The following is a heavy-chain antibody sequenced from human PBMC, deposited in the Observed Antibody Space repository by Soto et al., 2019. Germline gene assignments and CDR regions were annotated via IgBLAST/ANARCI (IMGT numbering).Heavy chain of an antibody. J-gene: IGHJ4*02. D-gene: IGHD4-17*01. CDR3: TRDMDYGDRAFGDY. CDR1: GFTFSSFA. Sequence: QVQLVESGGGVVQPGRSMRLSCAASGFTFSSFAMYWVRQAPGKGLERVAVISYDGSKKYYADSVKGRFTISSDNSKITLYLQINGLRTEDTAVYYCTRDMDYGDRAFGDYWGQGTLVTVSA. V-gene: IGHV3-30-3*01. CDR2: ISYDGSKK.